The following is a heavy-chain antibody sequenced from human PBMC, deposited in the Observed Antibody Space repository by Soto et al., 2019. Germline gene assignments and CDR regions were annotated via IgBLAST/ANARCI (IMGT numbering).Heavy chain of an antibody. CDR3: ARIDRWLQRSLDY. J-gene: IGHJ4*02. Sequence: QVTLKESGPVLVKPTETLTLTCTVSGFSLSNARMGVSWIRPPPGKALEWLAHIFSNDEKSYSTSLKSRLTLSKDTSKSQVVLTMTNMDPVDTATYYCARIDRWLQRSLDYWGQGTLVTVSS. CDR1: GFSLSNARMG. D-gene: IGHD5-12*01. CDR2: IFSNDEK. V-gene: IGHV2-26*01.